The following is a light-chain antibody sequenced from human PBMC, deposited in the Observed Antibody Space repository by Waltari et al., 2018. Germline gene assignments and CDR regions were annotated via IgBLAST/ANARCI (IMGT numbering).Light chain of an antibody. CDR2: DAS. CDR3: QQYNSDSQN. J-gene: IGKJ1*01. V-gene: IGKV1-5*01. Sequence: DIQMTQSPSTLSASVGDRVTITCRASQSIDSWLAWYQQKPGKAPKLLIYDASSLERGVPSRFSGSGSWTEFTLTISSLQPDDFATYYCQQYNSDSQNFGQGTKVEIK. CDR1: QSIDSW.